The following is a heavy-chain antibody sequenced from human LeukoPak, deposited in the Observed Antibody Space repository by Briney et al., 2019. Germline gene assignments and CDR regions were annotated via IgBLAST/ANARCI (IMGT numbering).Heavy chain of an antibody. Sequence: PWEPLSLTCTVSGGPLSISSYYWGWIRQPPAEGLGGIGSIYYSGSTSYNPSLKNQVTISVDTSKNQFSLKWSSLTAADAAVYYCARRYSSGWYRDFDCWGQGTLVTVSS. CDR2: IYYSGST. J-gene: IGHJ4*02. V-gene: IGHV4-39*01. D-gene: IGHD6-19*01. CDR1: GGPLSISSYY. CDR3: ARRYSSGWYRDFDC.